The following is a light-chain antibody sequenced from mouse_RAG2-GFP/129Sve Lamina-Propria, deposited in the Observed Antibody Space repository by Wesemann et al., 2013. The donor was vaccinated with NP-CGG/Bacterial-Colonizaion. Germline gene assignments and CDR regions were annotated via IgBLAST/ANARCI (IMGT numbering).Light chain of an antibody. CDR3: QQWSSYPFT. V-gene: IGKV4-72*01. CDR1: KCKL. Sequence: QIVLSQSPASPVCISRGEGHNDLQGQLKCKLHALVPAEVRNLPKPWIYGTSNLASGVPVRFSGSGSGTSYSLTISSMEAEDAATYYCQQWSSYPFTFGSGTKLEIK. CDR2: GTS. J-gene: IGKJ4*01.